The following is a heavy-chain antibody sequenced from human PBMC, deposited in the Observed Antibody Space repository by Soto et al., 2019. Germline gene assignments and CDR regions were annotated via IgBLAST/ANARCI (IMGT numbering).Heavy chain of an antibody. Sequence: SETLSLTCTVSGGSISSSSYYWGWIRQPPGKGLEWIGSIYYSGSTYYNPSLKSRVTISVDTSKNQFSLKLSSVTAADTAVYYCARQRWELAPLVGCFDPWGQVTLVTVS. V-gene: IGHV4-39*01. CDR2: IYYSGST. D-gene: IGHD1-26*01. CDR3: ARQRWELAPLVGCFDP. CDR1: GGSISSSSYY. J-gene: IGHJ5*02.